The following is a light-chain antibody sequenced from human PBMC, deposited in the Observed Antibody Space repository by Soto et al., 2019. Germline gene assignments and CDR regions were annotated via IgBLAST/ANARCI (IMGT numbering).Light chain of an antibody. CDR2: DAS. CDR3: QQTYTTPEIT. Sequence: DIQMTQYPSTLSASVGDIVTITCRASQSISSWLAWYQQKPGKAHKLXXYDASSLESGVPSRFSGSGSGTDFTLTISSLQPEDFAIYYGQQTYTTPEITFGQGTRLEIK. CDR1: QSISSW. J-gene: IGKJ5*01. V-gene: IGKV1-5*01.